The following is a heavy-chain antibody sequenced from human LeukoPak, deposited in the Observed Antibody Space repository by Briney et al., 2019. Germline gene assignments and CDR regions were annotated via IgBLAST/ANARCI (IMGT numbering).Heavy chain of an antibody. CDR3: ARARFLEWLLCHY. D-gene: IGHD3-3*01. V-gene: IGHV3-30-3*01. CDR2: ISYDGSNK. Sequence: GGSLRLSCAASGFTFSSYAMHWVRQAPGKGLEWVAVISYDGSNKYYADSVKGRFTISRDNSKNSLYLQMNSLRAEDTAVYYCARARFLEWLLCHYWGQGTLVTVSS. CDR1: GFTFSSYA. J-gene: IGHJ4*02.